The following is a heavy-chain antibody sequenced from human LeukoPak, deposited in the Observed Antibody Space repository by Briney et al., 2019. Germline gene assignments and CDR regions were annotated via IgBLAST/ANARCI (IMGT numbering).Heavy chain of an antibody. D-gene: IGHD6-6*01. CDR2: INPNSGGT. CDR3: ARVYSSSSPTDY. V-gene: IGHV1-2*06. CDR1: GYTFTGYY. J-gene: IGHJ4*02. Sequence: ASVKVSCKASGYTFTGYYMHWVRQAPGQGLEWMGRINPNSGGTNYAQKFQGRVTMTRDTSISTAYMELRRLRSDDTAVYYCARVYSSSSPTDYWGQGTLVTVSS.